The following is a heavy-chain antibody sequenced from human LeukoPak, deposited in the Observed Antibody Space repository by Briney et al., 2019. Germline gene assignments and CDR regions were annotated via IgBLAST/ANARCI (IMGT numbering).Heavy chain of an antibody. J-gene: IGHJ4*02. CDR3: ARRTIVVVVAATQFDY. CDR1: GFTFSSYW. Sequence: PGGSLRLSCAASGFTFSSYWMSWVRQAPGKGLEWVANIKQDGSEKYYVDSVKGRFTISRDNAKNSLYLQMNSLRAEDTAVYYCARRTIVVVVAATQFDYWGQGTLVTVSS. CDR2: IKQDGSEK. D-gene: IGHD2-15*01. V-gene: IGHV3-7*01.